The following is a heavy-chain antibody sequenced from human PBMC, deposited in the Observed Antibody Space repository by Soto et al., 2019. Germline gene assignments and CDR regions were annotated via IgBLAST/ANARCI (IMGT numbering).Heavy chain of an antibody. V-gene: IGHV1-69*01. J-gene: IGHJ4*02. CDR2: FTPISVTP. Sequence: VQLVQSGTEVQQPGSSVRVSCRASGGNFNSYAFSWVRQAPGQGLEWMGGFTPISVTPKYAQKFKDRVTITADESSATHYMGLSSLNSDDPAMYFCATHYCDSLDCGLDYWGQGTRVNVSS. CDR1: GGNFNSYA. D-gene: IGHD2-21*01. CDR3: ATHYCDSLDCGLDY.